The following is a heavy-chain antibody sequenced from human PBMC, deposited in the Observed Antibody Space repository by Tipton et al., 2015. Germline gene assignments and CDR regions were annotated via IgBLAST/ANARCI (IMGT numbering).Heavy chain of an antibody. CDR2: IGRRGRTM. J-gene: IGHJ4*02. CDR3: GRGVDY. CDR1: GFTFTSFD. V-gene: IGHV3-21*01. Sequence: SLRLSCAASGFTFTSFDMTWVRQAPGKGLEWVSSIGRRGRTMYYADSVRGRFTISRDNTRNSLYLQMNSLRAEDTAVYYCGRGVDYWGQGTLVIVSS.